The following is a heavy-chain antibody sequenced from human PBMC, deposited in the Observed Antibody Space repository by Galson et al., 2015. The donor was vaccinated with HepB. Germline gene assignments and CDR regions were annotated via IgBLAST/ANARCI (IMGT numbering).Heavy chain of an antibody. V-gene: IGHV3-53*01. D-gene: IGHD3-22*01. CDR2: ITSGGST. CDR1: GFTISNNY. Sequence: SLRLSCAASGFTISNNYMSWVRQAPGKGLEWVSVITSGGSTYYADSVKGRFIISRDNSKNTLYLQMSSLRAEDTAVYYCARDPRNYYDTKVGFDVWGQGTMVTVSS. CDR3: ARDPRNYYDTKVGFDV. J-gene: IGHJ3*01.